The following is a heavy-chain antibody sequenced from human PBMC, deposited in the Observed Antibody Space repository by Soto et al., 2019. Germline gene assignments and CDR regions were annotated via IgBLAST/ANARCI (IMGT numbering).Heavy chain of an antibody. CDR1: SASLSSSTYY. CDR3: ASSSPFHY. V-gene: IGHV4-39*01. D-gene: IGHD6-6*01. J-gene: IGHJ4*02. Sequence: SEALSLTCSVSSASLSSSTYYWSWIRQPPGRGPEWIGSIYYSGNTYYKQSLKNRVSISIDTSRNQLSLKMTSVTAADTGVYYCASSSPFHYLGPGILVTVSS. CDR2: IYYSGNT.